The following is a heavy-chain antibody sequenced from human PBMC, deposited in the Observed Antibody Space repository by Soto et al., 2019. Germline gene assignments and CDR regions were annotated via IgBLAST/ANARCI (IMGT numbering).Heavy chain of an antibody. CDR1: GGTFSSYA. CDR3: ARNWGYSSGWSVLLVFDY. D-gene: IGHD6-13*01. V-gene: IGHV1-69*01. Sequence: QVQLVQSGAEVKKPGSSVKVSCKASGGTFSSYAISWVRQAPGQGLEWMGGIIPIFGTANYAQKFQGRVTITADDSMSTAYMELSSLRCEDTAVYYCARNWGYSSGWSVLLVFDYWGQGTLVTVFS. J-gene: IGHJ4*02. CDR2: IIPIFGTA.